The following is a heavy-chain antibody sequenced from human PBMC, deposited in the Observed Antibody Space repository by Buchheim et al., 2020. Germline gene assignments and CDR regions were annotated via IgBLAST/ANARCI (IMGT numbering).Heavy chain of an antibody. CDR3: ARAGGVLRFLEWSPGGYDP. CDR2: INHSGST. J-gene: IGHJ5*02. D-gene: IGHD3-3*01. V-gene: IGHV4-34*01. CDR1: GGSFSGYY. Sequence: QVQLQQWGAGLLKPSETLSLTCAVYGGSFSGYYWSWIRQPPGKGLEWIGEINHSGSTNYNPSLKSRVTISVDTSKNQFSLKLSSVTAADTAVYYCARAGGVLRFLEWSPGGYDPWGQGTL.